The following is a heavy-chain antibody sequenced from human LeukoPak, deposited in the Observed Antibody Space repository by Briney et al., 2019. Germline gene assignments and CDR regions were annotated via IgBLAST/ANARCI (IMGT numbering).Heavy chain of an antibody. CDR2: INTNTGNP. CDR3: ARFGDYGQNYYYYMDV. J-gene: IGHJ6*03. D-gene: IGHD4-17*01. Sequence: ASVKVSCKASGYTFTGYAMNWVRQAPGQGLEWMGWINTNTGNPTYAQGFTGRFVFSLDTSVSTAYLQISSLKAEDTAVYYCARFGDYGQNYYYYMDVWGKGTTVTVSS. V-gene: IGHV7-4-1*02. CDR1: GYTFTGYA.